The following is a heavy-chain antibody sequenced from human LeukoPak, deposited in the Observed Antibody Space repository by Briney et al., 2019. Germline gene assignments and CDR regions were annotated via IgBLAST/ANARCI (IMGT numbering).Heavy chain of an antibody. CDR1: GYSFTSYW. Sequence: GESLKISCKGSGYSFTSYWIGWVRQMPGKGLEWMGIIYPGDSDTRYSPSFQGQVTISADKSISTAYLQWSSLKASDTAMYYCARAGTYYDILTGYSRVDAFDIWGQGTMVTVSS. V-gene: IGHV5-51*01. CDR2: IYPGDSDT. J-gene: IGHJ3*02. CDR3: ARAGTYYDILTGYSRVDAFDI. D-gene: IGHD3-9*01.